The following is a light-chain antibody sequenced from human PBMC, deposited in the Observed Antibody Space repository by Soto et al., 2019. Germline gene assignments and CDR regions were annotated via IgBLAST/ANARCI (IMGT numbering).Light chain of an antibody. V-gene: IGLV2-11*01. Sequence: QSALTQPRSVSGSPGQSVTISCTGPSSDVGDYDYVSWYQQHPGKAPKLMIYDVTPRPSGVPDRFSGSKSGNTASLTISGLQAEDEADYYCCSYAGRNKVFGTGTKVTVL. CDR3: CSYAGRNKV. J-gene: IGLJ1*01. CDR2: DVT. CDR1: SSDVGDYDY.